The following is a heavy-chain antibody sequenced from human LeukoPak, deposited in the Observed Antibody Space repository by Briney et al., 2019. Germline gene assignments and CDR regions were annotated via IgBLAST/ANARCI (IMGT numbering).Heavy chain of an antibody. Sequence: PGGSLRLSCAASGLIFSSYGMHWVRQAPGKGLEWVAVISYDGSNKYYADSVKGRFTISRDNSKNTLYLQMNSLRAEDTAVYYCAKDGYSGYDVFDYWGQGTLVTVSS. CDR1: GLIFSSYG. J-gene: IGHJ4*02. CDR2: ISYDGSNK. V-gene: IGHV3-30*18. D-gene: IGHD5-12*01. CDR3: AKDGYSGYDVFDY.